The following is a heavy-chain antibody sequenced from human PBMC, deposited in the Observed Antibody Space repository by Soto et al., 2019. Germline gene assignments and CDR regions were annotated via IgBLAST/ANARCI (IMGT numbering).Heavy chain of an antibody. CDR3: ARQFGYGPPATVTTYYYYYMDV. CDR2: INHSGST. Sequence: ETLSLTCAVCGGSFSGYYWSWIRQPPGKGLEWIGEINHSGSTNYNPSLKSRVTISVDTSKNQFSLKLSSVAAADTAVYYCARQFGYGPPATVTTYYYYYMDVWGKGTTVTVS. CDR1: GGSFSGYY. D-gene: IGHD4-17*01. J-gene: IGHJ6*03. V-gene: IGHV4-34*01.